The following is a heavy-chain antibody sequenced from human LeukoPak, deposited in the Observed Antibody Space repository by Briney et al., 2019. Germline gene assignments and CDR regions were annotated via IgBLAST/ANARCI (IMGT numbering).Heavy chain of an antibody. CDR2: ISGSGGST. D-gene: IGHD4-11*01. J-gene: IGHJ5*02. CDR1: GFTFSSYA. CDR3: ARDRGVYRA. V-gene: IGHV3-23*01. Sequence: PGGSLRLSCAASGFTFSSYAMSWVRQAPGKGLEWVSAISGSGGSTYYADSVKGRFTISRDNAKNSLYLQMNSLRAEDTAVYYCARDRGVYRAWGQGTLVTVSS.